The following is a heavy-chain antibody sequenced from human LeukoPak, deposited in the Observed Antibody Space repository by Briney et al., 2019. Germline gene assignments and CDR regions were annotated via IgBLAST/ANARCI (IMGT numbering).Heavy chain of an antibody. Sequence: GASVKVSCKASGYTFSDYYLHWVRQAPGQGLEWMGWINPNSAGTNYPQKFQGRVTMTRDTSISTAYMELNSLTSDDTAIYYCAKGGQYSSNDHWGQGTLVTVSS. CDR3: AKGGQYSSNDH. J-gene: IGHJ5*02. V-gene: IGHV1-2*02. D-gene: IGHD6-13*01. CDR2: INPNSAGT. CDR1: GYTFSDYY.